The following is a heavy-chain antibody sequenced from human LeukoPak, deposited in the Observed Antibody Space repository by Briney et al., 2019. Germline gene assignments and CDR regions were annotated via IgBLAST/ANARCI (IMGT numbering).Heavy chain of an antibody. Sequence: GESLKISCKGSGYSFTSYWIGWVRQMPGKGLEWMGIIYPGDSDTRYSPSFQGQVTISADKSISTAYLQWSSLKASDTAMYYCARSPDYYDGSGYRYFFDFWGQGTLVTVSS. V-gene: IGHV5-51*01. D-gene: IGHD3-22*01. CDR3: ARSPDYYDGSGYRYFFDF. CDR2: IYPGDSDT. J-gene: IGHJ4*02. CDR1: GYSFTSYW.